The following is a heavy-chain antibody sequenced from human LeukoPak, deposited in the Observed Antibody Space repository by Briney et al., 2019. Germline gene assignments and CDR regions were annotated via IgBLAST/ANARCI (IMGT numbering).Heavy chain of an antibody. D-gene: IGHD3-10*01. Sequence: SETLSLTCAVYGGSFSGYYWSWIRQPPGKGLEWIGEINHSGSTNYNPSLKSRVTISVDTSKNQFSLKLSSVTAADTAVYYCARARGQKSANYGSGSYYDYWGQGTLVTVSS. J-gene: IGHJ4*02. CDR3: ARARGQKSANYGSGSYYDY. CDR2: INHSGST. CDR1: GGSFSGYY. V-gene: IGHV4-34*01.